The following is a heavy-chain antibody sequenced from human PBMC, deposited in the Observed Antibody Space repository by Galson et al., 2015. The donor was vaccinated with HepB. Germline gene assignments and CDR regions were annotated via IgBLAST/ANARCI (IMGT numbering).Heavy chain of an antibody. CDR3: TRNRGWEQADY. D-gene: IGHD1-26*01. CDR1: GFSFSNYW. J-gene: IGHJ4*02. CDR2: IKEDGSAT. V-gene: IGHV3-7*01. Sequence: SLRLSCAASGFSFSNYWINWVRQAPGKGLEYVGNIKEDGSATNYVHSVRGRFTISRDNAKNSVYLEMNSLRVDDTAVYYSTRNRGWEQADYWGQGALVTVSS.